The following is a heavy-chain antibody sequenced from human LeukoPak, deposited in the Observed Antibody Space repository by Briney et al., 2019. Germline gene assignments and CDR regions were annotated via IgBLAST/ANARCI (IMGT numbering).Heavy chain of an antibody. CDR1: GGSISSSNW. CDR2: IYHSGST. V-gene: IGHV4-4*03. CDR3: TRGTLKQPYDFWSGFSTGYYYGMDV. J-gene: IGHJ6*02. D-gene: IGHD3-3*01. Sequence: PGTLSLTCAVSGGSISSSNWWSWVRQPPGKGLEWIGEIYHSGSTNYNPSLKSRVTISVDTSKNQFSLKLSSVTAADTAVYYCTRGTLKQPYDFWSGFSTGYYYGMDVWGQGTTVTVSS.